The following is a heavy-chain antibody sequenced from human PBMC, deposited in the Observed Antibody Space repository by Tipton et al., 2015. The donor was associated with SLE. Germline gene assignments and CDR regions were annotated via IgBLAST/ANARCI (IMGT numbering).Heavy chain of an antibody. V-gene: IGHV4-34*01. Sequence: TLSLTCAVYGGSFSVHYWSWSWIRQPPGKGLEWIGEIDHSRSTNYNPSLKSRVTISVDTSKNQFSLKLNSVTAADTAVYYCARARSGVATAPLGYWGRGTLVTVSS. CDR1: GGSFSVHY. J-gene: IGHJ4*02. CDR3: ARARSGVATAPLGY. D-gene: IGHD5-12*01. CDR2: IDHSRST.